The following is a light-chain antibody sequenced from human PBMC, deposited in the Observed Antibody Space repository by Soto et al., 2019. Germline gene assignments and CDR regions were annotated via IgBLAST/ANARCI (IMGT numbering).Light chain of an antibody. CDR1: QSVSRD. Sequence: EIVMTQSPATLSVSPGERATLSCRASQSVSRDLAWYQQKPGQAPRLLIYGASTRATGIPVRFSGSGSGTEFTLTITSLQSEDFAVYYCQEYNNWRPITFGGGTKVDIK. J-gene: IGKJ4*01. CDR2: GAS. CDR3: QEYNNWRPIT. V-gene: IGKV3-15*01.